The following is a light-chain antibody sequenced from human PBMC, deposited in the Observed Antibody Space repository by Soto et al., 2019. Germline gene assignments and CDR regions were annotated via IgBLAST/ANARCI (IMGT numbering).Light chain of an antibody. CDR1: QSVDSTF. J-gene: IGKJ1*01. CDR2: GAS. Sequence: EIVLTQSPGSLSLSPGQRATLSCRASQSVDSTFFAWYQKKPGQAPRLLIYGASKRDTGVPDRFSGSGSGTDFTLTISRLEPEELGVYYCQQYMSAVTFGQGTKVEI. CDR3: QQYMSAVT. V-gene: IGKV3-20*01.